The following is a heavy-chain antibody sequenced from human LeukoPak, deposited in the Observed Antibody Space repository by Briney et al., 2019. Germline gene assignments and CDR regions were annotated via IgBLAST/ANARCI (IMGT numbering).Heavy chain of an antibody. D-gene: IGHD3-22*01. CDR2: INWNGGSR. Sequence: GSLRLSCAASGFNFDDYVMSWVRQAPGKGLEWVSGINWNGGSRGYADSVKGRFTISRDNAKNSLYLQMNSLRAEDTALYYCARSRHSYDSSGFPHYWGQGTLVTVSS. V-gene: IGHV3-20*04. CDR3: ARSRHSYDSSGFPHY. CDR1: GFNFDDYV. J-gene: IGHJ4*02.